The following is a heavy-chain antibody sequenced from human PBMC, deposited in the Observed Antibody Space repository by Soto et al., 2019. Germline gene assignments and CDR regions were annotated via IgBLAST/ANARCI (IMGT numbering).Heavy chain of an antibody. CDR3: ARVDGSPKSP. CDR2: ISGSGGST. D-gene: IGHD3-10*01. CDR1: GLTFGKLA. V-gene: IGHV3-23*01. J-gene: IGHJ5*01. Sequence: PGGCLTLSLAASGLTFGKLAVSWVRHAPGQGLEWVSAISGSGGSTYYADSVKGRFTISRDNSKNTLYLQMNSLRAEDTAVYYCARVDGSPKSPWGQGTLVPVSS.